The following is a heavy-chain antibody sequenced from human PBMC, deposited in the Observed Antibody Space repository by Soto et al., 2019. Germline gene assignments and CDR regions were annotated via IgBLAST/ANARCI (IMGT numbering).Heavy chain of an antibody. D-gene: IGHD3-10*01. CDR3: ARVPEEVLPPNFDY. J-gene: IGHJ4*02. CDR1: GFTFSSYS. Sequence: GGSLRLSCAASGFTFSSYSMNWVRQAPGKGLEWVSYISSSSSTIYYADSVKGRFTISRDNAKNSLYLQMNSLRAEDTAVYYCARVPEEVLPPNFDYSGQGTLVTVSS. CDR2: ISSSSSTI. V-gene: IGHV3-48*01.